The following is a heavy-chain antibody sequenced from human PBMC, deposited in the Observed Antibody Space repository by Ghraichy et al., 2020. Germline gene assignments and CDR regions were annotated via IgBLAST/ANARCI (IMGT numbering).Heavy chain of an antibody. CDR3: ARVTAAAGTDGDYFDY. J-gene: IGHJ4*02. V-gene: IGHV3-74*01. Sequence: GSLRLSCAASGFTFSSYWMHWVRQAPGKGLVWVSRINSDGSSTRYADSVKGRFTISRDNAKNTLYLQMNSLRAEDTAVYYCARVTAAAGTDGDYFDYWGQGTLVTVSS. CDR2: INSDGSST. D-gene: IGHD6-13*01. CDR1: GFTFSSYW.